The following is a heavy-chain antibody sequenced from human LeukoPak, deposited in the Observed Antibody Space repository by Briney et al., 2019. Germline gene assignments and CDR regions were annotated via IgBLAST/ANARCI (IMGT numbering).Heavy chain of an antibody. J-gene: IGHJ4*02. Sequence: ASVKVSCKASGYTFTSYDINWVRQATGQGLEWMGWMNPNSGNTGYAQKFQGRVTITRNTSISTAYMELSSLRSEDTAVYYCASHRSTRWAYYYGSGSANIDYWGQGTLVTVSS. V-gene: IGHV1-8*03. CDR1: GYTFTSYD. CDR2: MNPNSGNT. D-gene: IGHD3-10*01. CDR3: ASHRSTRWAYYYGSGSANIDY.